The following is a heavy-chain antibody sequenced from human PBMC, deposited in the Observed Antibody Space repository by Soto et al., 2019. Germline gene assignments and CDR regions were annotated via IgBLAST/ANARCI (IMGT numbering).Heavy chain of an antibody. CDR3: ARGRGCTYDAFDI. Sequence: LALTCTVSGGSMSRYFWSWIRQPPGKGLEWIGYIYYRGTTNYNPSLKSRVTTSLDTSKNQLCLKLVSLTAADTAFYYCARGRGCTYDAFDIWGPGTLVTVSS. CDR2: IYYRGTT. J-gene: IGHJ3*02. CDR1: GGSMSRYF. D-gene: IGHD1-26*01. V-gene: IGHV4-59*01.